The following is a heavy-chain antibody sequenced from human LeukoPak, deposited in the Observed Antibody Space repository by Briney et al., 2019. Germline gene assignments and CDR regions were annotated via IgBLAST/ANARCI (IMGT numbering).Heavy chain of an antibody. Sequence: PGGSLRLSCAASGFTVSSNYMSWVRQAPGKGLEWVGNIQPDGSEQYPVDSVKGRFTISRDNSRKLLFLQMNSLRVEDTAVYYCASQSYARFDPWGQGTLVTVSS. D-gene: IGHD3-16*01. CDR1: GFTVSSNY. V-gene: IGHV3-7*01. CDR3: ASQSYARFDP. J-gene: IGHJ5*02. CDR2: IQPDGSEQ.